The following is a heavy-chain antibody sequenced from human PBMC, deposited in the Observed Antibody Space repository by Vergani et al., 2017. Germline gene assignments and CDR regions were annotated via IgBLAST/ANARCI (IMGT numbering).Heavy chain of an antibody. D-gene: IGHD6-13*01. Sequence: QVQLVQSGAEVKKPGSSVKVSCKASGGTFSSYTISWVRQAPGQGLEWMGRIIPILGIANYAQKFQGRVTITADKSTSTAYMELSSLRSEDTAVYYCASPIAARAYYYGMDVWGQGTTVTVSS. V-gene: IGHV1-69*02. J-gene: IGHJ6*02. CDR3: ASPIAARAYYYGMDV. CDR1: GGTFSSYT. CDR2: IIPILGIA.